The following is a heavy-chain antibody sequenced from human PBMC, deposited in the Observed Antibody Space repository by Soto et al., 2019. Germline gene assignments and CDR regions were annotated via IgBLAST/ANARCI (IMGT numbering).Heavy chain of an antibody. CDR3: AKGGGDSLRYGMDV. Sequence: GGSLRLSCAASGFTFRNYGMNWVRQAPGKGLEWVSYIGIGSSTTYYADSVKGRFTISRDNAKNSLYLQMNSLRAEDTVVYYCAKGGGDSLRYGMDVWGQGTTVTVSS. CDR2: IGIGSSTT. J-gene: IGHJ6*02. CDR1: GFTFRNYG. V-gene: IGHV3-48*04. D-gene: IGHD2-21*02.